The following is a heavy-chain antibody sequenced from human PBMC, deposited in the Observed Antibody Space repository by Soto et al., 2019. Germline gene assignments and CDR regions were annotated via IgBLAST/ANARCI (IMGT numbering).Heavy chain of an antibody. CDR1: GYTFTSYD. J-gene: IGHJ5*02. D-gene: IGHD2-15*01. V-gene: IGHV1-8*01. Sequence: ASVKVSCKASGYTFTSYDIDWVRQATGQGLEWMGWMNPNSGNTGYAQKFQGRVTMTRNTSISTAYMELSSLRSEDTAVYYCARGRYRSGGSCYFTYNWFDPWGQGTLVTVS. CDR2: MNPNSGNT. CDR3: ARGRYRSGGSCYFTYNWFDP.